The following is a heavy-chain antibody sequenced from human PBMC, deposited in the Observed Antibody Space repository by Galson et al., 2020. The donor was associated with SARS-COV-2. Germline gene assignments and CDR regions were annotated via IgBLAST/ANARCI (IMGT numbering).Heavy chain of an antibody. Sequence: GESLKISCKDSGDRFTDYWIAWVRQMPGKGLEWMGIIYLGDSDTRYSPSFQGQVTMSVDKSISTAYLQWNSLKASDTGMYYCARLDCSVTSCDGDYYYMDVWGKGTAVTVSS. V-gene: IGHV5-51*01. J-gene: IGHJ6*03. CDR1: GDRFTDYW. CDR3: ARLDCSVTSCDGDYYYMDV. D-gene: IGHD2-2*01. CDR2: IYLGDSDT.